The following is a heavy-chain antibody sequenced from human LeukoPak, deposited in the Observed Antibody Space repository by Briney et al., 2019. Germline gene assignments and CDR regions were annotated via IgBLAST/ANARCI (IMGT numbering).Heavy chain of an antibody. Sequence: GGSLRLSCAASGFNVSNNYMTWVRQAPGKGLEWVSLIYSSGSTYYADSVKGRFTISRDNSKNTLYLQVNSLRAEDTAVYYCARPYSSSWNYWGQGTLVTVSS. CDR1: GFNVSNNY. J-gene: IGHJ4*02. V-gene: IGHV3-53*01. CDR2: IYSSGST. D-gene: IGHD6-13*01. CDR3: ARPYSSSWNY.